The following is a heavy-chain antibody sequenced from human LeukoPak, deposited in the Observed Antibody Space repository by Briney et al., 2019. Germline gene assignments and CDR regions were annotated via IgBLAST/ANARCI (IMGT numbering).Heavy chain of an antibody. CDR2: MYYSGST. Sequence: SETLSLTCTVSVGSISSYYWSWVRQPPGKGREWIGYMYYSGSTNYNHSLESRVTISVDTSKNQFSLKLSSVTAADTAVYYCVRGGIVGTSTRIPLFDSWGQGTLVTVSS. CDR3: VRGGIVGTSTRIPLFDS. V-gene: IGHV4-59*01. CDR1: VGSISSYY. J-gene: IGHJ4*02. D-gene: IGHD1-26*01.